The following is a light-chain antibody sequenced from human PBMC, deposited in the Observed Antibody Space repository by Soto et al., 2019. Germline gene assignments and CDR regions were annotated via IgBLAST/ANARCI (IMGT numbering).Light chain of an antibody. Sequence: EIEMTLSPSSLSVSQRERATLSCRASQSVSSNLAWYQQKPGQAPGLLIYGASTRATGIPARFSGSGSGTEFTLTISSLQSEDFAVYYCHQYNNWPPWTFGQGTKVDIK. V-gene: IGKV3-15*01. CDR1: QSVSSN. CDR2: GAS. CDR3: HQYNNWPPWT. J-gene: IGKJ1*01.